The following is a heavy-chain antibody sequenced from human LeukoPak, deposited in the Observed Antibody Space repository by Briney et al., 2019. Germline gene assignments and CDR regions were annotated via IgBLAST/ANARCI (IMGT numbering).Heavy chain of an antibody. CDR1: GGSISSYY. Sequence: PSETLSLTCTVSGGSISSYYWSWIRQPPGKGLEWIGYIYYSGSTNYNPSLKSRVTISVDTSKNQFSLKLSSVTAADTAVYYCARSYSSGWPVYYYYMDVWGKGTTVTISS. J-gene: IGHJ6*03. CDR2: IYYSGST. V-gene: IGHV4-59*08. CDR3: ARSYSSGWPVYYYYMDV. D-gene: IGHD6-19*01.